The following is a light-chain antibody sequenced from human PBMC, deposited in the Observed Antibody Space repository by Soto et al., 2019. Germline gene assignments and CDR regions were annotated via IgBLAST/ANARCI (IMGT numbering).Light chain of an antibody. Sequence: EIVLTQSPATLSLSPGERATLSCRASQSISSYLAWYQQKPDQAPRLLIYDASNRATGIPARFSGSGSGTDLTLTISSLEPEDFAVYYCHQRSTWPFTFGHGTKVDIK. CDR2: DAS. CDR1: QSISSY. J-gene: IGKJ3*01. V-gene: IGKV3-11*01. CDR3: HQRSTWPFT.